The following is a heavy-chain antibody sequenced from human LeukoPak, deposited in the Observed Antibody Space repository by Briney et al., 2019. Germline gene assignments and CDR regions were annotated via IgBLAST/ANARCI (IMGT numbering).Heavy chain of an antibody. D-gene: IGHD5-18*01. J-gene: IGHJ6*02. CDR2: IRSKAYRGTT. CDR1: GFNFGDHA. Sequence: PGGSLRLSCTTSGFNFGDHAMTWVRQAPGKGPEWVGFIRSKAYRGTTEYAASVRGRFTISRDDSKSVVYLQMNSLKSEDTAVYYCSRGPIQLWVHNGVDVWGQGTTVTVSS. V-gene: IGHV3-49*04. CDR3: SRGPIQLWVHNGVDV.